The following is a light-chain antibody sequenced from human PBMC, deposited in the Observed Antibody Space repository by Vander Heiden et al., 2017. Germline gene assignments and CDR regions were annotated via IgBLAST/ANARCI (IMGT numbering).Light chain of an antibody. J-gene: IGKJ1*01. V-gene: IGKV4-1*01. CDR3: QQYYSTPPA. Sequence: DIVMTQSPDSLAVSLGERATSKCKSSQTVLDSSSNKSFLTLYQQNPRQPPNLLIYWASTRESGVPDRFSGSGSGTDFTLTISSLQAEDVAVYYCQQYYSTPPAFGQGSKVEVK. CDR1: QTVLDSSSNKSF. CDR2: WAS.